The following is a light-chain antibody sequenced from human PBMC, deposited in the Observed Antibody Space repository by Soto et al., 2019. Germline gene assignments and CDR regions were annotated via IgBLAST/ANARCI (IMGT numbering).Light chain of an antibody. Sequence: EIVLTQSPGTLSLSPGERATLSCWASQSISSNYLAWYQQKPGQAPRLLISGSSIRATGIPKRFSGSASGTNFTLTISSLEPEDFAVFYCRQYGSSPFTFGPGTKVDFK. J-gene: IGKJ3*01. CDR2: GSS. V-gene: IGKV3-20*01. CDR1: QSISSNY. CDR3: RQYGSSPFT.